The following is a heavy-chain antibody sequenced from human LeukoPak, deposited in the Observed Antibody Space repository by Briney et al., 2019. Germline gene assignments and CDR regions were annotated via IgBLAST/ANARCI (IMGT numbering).Heavy chain of an antibody. J-gene: IGHJ4*02. Sequence: SETLSLTCTVSGGSISSSSYYWGWIRQPPGKGLEWIGSVYDSGGTFYNPSLKSRVTISIDTFKNQFSLRLTSVTAADTAVYYCARTGSSIAARPPDYWGQGTLVIVSS. CDR2: VYDSGGT. CDR3: ARTGSSIAARPPDY. V-gene: IGHV4-39*07. CDR1: GGSISSSSYY. D-gene: IGHD6-6*01.